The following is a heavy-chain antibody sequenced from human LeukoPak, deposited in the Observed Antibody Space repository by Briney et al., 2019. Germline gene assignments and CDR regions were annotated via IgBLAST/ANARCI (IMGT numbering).Heavy chain of an antibody. J-gene: IGHJ4*02. CDR2: ISSSGNSR. CDR3: AKWGGGAELDY. CDR1: GFILSNYR. V-gene: IGHV3-21*04. Sequence: PGGSLRLSCAASGFILSNYRMNWVRQAPGKGLEWVSYISSSGNSREYADSVKGRFTISRDNARDSLHLQMNSLRVEDTAVYYCAKWGGGAELDYWGQGTLVTVSS. D-gene: IGHD3-16*01.